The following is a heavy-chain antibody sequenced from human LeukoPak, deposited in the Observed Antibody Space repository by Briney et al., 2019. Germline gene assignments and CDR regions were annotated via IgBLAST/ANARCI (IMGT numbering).Heavy chain of an antibody. D-gene: IGHD3-22*01. Sequence: GGSLRLSCAASGFTFSSYWMSWVRQAPGKGLECVANIKEDGSEEYYVDSVKGRFSISRDNAKNSLYLQMNSLRAEDTAVYYCARDWLAENPYHTDLWGKGTMVTVSS. CDR3: ARDWLAENPYHTDL. CDR2: IKEDGSEE. CDR1: GFTFSSYW. J-gene: IGHJ3*01. V-gene: IGHV3-7*01.